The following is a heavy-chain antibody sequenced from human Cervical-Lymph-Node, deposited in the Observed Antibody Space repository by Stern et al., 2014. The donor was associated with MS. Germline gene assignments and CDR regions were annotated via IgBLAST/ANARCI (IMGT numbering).Heavy chain of an antibody. V-gene: IGHV1-69*01. CDR3: ARGELKEGLVRGMDV. CDR1: GGTFSSYA. CDR2: IIPIFGTA. J-gene: IGHJ6*02. Sequence: VQLEESGAEWKKPGSSVKVSCKASGGTFSSYAISCVRPAPGPGLEWMAGIIPIFGTANYAQKFQGRVTITADESTSTAYMELSSLRSEDTAVYYCARGELKEGLVRGMDVWGQGTTVTVSS. D-gene: IGHD1-26*01.